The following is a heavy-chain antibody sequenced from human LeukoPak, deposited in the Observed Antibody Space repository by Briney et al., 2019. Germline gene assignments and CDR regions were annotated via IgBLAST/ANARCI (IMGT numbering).Heavy chain of an antibody. CDR3: AKDVYGDYGGLDY. J-gene: IGHJ4*02. V-gene: IGHV3-23*01. CDR1: GFTFSNFA. CDR2: LSGENALT. D-gene: IGHD4-17*01. Sequence: GGSLRLSCAASGFTFSNFAMIWVRQAPGKGLECVSTLSGENALTYYADSVKGRFTISRDNSKNTLYLQMTNARPEDTAIYYCAKDVYGDYGGLDYWGQGTLVTVSS.